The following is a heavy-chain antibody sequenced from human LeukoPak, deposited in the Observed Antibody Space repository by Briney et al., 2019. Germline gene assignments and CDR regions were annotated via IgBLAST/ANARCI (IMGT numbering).Heavy chain of an antibody. V-gene: IGHV3-21*01. CDR3: AFSSSWYGDY. CDR2: ISGSSSYI. Sequence: GGSLRLSCAASGFTFSSYTMNWVRQAPGKGLERVSSISGSSSYISYADSVKGRFTISRDNAKNSLYLQMNILRAEDTAVYYCAFSSSWYGDYWGQGTLVTVSS. CDR1: GFTFSSYT. J-gene: IGHJ4*02. D-gene: IGHD6-13*01.